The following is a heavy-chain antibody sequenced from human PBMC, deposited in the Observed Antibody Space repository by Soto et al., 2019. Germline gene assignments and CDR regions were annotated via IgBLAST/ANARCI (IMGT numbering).Heavy chain of an antibody. CDR2: IYHSGST. V-gene: IGHV4-38-2*01. CDR3: ASGIDFYYAMDV. CDR1: GYSIISGYY. Sequence: PSETLSLTCAVSGYSIISGYYLVLIRQPPGKGLEWIGSIYHSGSTYYNASLKSRVTISVDTSKNQFSLKLTSVTDADTAVYYCASGIDFYYAMDVWGQGTTVTVS. J-gene: IGHJ6*01.